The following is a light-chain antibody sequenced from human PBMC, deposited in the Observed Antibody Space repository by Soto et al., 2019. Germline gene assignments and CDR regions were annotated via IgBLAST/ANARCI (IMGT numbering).Light chain of an antibody. Sequence: DIQMTQSPSSLPASVVDRFTITFLASQGISSWLAWYQQKPGKAPKLLIYDASSLESGVPSRFSGSGSGTEFTLTISSLQPDDFATYYCQHYKMYSPWTFGQGTKVDIK. CDR1: QGISSW. CDR2: DAS. V-gene: IGKV1-5*01. J-gene: IGKJ1*01. CDR3: QHYKMYSPWT.